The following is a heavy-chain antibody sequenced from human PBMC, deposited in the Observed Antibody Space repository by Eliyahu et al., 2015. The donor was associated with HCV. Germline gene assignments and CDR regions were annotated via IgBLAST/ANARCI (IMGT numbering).Heavy chain of an antibody. D-gene: IGHD2-2*02. V-gene: IGHV3-72*01. J-gene: IGHJ6*02. CDR2: IRNKAHSYTT. Sequence: GKGLEWVGRIRNKAHSYTTEYAASVKGRFTLSRDDSKNSLYMQINSLTTEDTAVYYCARVYCETTRCYKDDYYGMDVWGRGTTVTVSS. CDR3: ARVYCETTRCYKDDYYGMDV.